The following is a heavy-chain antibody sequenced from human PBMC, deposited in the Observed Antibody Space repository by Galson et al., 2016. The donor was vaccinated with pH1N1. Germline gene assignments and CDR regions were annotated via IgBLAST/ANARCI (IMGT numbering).Heavy chain of an antibody. J-gene: IGHJ4*02. CDR3: ASDTVPNGADC. CDR2: IYHSGST. D-gene: IGHD4-17*01. V-gene: IGHV4-4*02. Sequence: SETLSLTCAVSGGSIISSNWWSWVRQPPGKGLEWIGEIYHSGSTNYNPSLKSRVTISVDKSKNQFSLKLSSVTAADTAVYYCASDTVPNGADCWGQGTLVTVSS. CDR1: GGSIISSNW.